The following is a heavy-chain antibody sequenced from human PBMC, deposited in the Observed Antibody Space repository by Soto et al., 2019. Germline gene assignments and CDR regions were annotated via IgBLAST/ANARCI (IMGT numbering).Heavy chain of an antibody. Sequence: ASVKVSCKASGYTFISYDINWVRQATGQGLEWMGWMNPNSGNTGYAQKFQGRVTMTRNTSISTAYMELSSLRSEDTAVYYCATDGKQFRFLEWSPSYFHGMDVWGHGT. V-gene: IGHV1-8*01. CDR2: MNPNSGNT. D-gene: IGHD3-3*01. CDR3: ATDGKQFRFLEWSPSYFHGMDV. CDR1: GYTFISYD. J-gene: IGHJ6*02.